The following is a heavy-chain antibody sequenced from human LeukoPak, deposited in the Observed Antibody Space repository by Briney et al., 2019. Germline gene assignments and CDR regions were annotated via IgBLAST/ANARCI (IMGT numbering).Heavy chain of an antibody. CDR3: TRESGACSPFGF. V-gene: IGHV4-4*02. CDR1: GGSILTTNW. D-gene: IGHD2-21*02. Sequence: SETLSLTCAVSGGSILTTNWWSWVRQPPGKGLEWIGEVHLSGASNYNPSLKSRVNVSIDKSKNQLSLELTSVTAADTAIYYCTRESGACSPFGFWGQGTLVTVST. CDR2: VHLSGAS. J-gene: IGHJ4*02.